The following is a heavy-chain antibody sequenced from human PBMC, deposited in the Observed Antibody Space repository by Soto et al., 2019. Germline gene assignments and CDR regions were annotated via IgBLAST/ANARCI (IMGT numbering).Heavy chain of an antibody. J-gene: IGHJ6*02. V-gene: IGHV1-18*04. Sequence: ASVKVSCKASGYKFITYGITWVRQAPGQGLEWMGGISTYSGNTDYAQSLQDRVTMTTDTSTSTVYMELGSLRSDDTAVYYCARGLGTNGLDVWGRGTAVTVSS. CDR3: ARGLGTNGLDV. CDR2: ISTYSGNT. D-gene: IGHD3-16*01. CDR1: GYKFITYG.